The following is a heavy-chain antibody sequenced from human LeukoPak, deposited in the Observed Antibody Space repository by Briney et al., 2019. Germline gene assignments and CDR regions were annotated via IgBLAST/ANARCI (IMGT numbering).Heavy chain of an antibody. J-gene: IGHJ4*02. CDR1: GFTFSSYW. V-gene: IGHV3-7*01. CDR3: ARDVSYGYYYAYYFDY. CDR2: IKQDGREK. D-gene: IGHD3-22*01. Sequence: GGSLRLSCAASGFTFSSYWMSWVRQAPGKGLEWVAKIKQDGREKYYVDSVKGRFTISRDNARNSLYLQMNSLGAEDTAVYYCARDVSYGYYYAYYFDYWGQGTLVTVSS.